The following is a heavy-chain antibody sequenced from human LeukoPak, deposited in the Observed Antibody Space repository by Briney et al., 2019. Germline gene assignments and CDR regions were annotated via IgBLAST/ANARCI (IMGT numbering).Heavy chain of an antibody. V-gene: IGHV3-11*05. J-gene: IGHJ4*02. D-gene: IGHD3-22*01. CDR1: GFTFSDYY. Sequence: GSLRLSCAASGFTFSDYYISCIRQAPGKGLEWVSYIASSRTYTKYADSVKGRFSITRDNAKKSLYLQMNSLRAEDTAVYYCARASRGYYDTGDYYGNFDYWGQGTLVTVSS. CDR2: IASSRTYT. CDR3: ARASRGYYDTGDYYGNFDY.